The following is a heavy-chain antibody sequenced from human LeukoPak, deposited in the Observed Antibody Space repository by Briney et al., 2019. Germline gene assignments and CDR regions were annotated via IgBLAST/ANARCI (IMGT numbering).Heavy chain of an antibody. CDR3: AREWSRFTPPDY. CDR2: ISSSRSYI. CDR1: GFTFSDYY. V-gene: IGHV3-11*06. J-gene: IGHJ4*02. D-gene: IGHD2-8*01. Sequence: GGSLRLSCAASGFTFSDYYMSWIRQAPGKGLEWVSYISSSRSYIYYADSVKGRFTISRDNAKNSLYLQMNSLRAEDTAVYYCAREWSRFTPPDYWGQGTLVTVSS.